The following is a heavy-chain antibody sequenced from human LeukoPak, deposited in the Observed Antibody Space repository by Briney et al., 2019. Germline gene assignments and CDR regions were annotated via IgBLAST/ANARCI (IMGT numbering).Heavy chain of an antibody. V-gene: IGHV1-2*02. Sequence: ASVKVSCKASGYTFTGYYMHWVRQAPGQGLEWMGWIDPNSGGTNYAQKFQGRVTMTRDTSISTAYMELSRLRSDDTAVHYCARDRGYGRYFDYWGQGTLVTVSS. CDR2: IDPNSGGT. CDR1: GYTFTGYY. D-gene: IGHD3-10*01. J-gene: IGHJ4*02. CDR3: ARDRGYGRYFDY.